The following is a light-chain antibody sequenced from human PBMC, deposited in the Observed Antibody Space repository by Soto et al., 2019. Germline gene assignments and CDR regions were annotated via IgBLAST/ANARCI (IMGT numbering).Light chain of an antibody. V-gene: IGLV2-23*02. CDR3: SSYVGTTNLI. J-gene: IGLJ2*01. CDR2: EVN. CDR1: SSDFGSYDL. Sequence: QSALTQPASVSGSPGQSITISCTGASSDFGSYDLVSWYQHHPGKAPKLMIYEVNKRPSGVSNLFSGSKSGNTASLTISGLQAEDEADYYCSSYVGTTNLIFGGGTKLTV.